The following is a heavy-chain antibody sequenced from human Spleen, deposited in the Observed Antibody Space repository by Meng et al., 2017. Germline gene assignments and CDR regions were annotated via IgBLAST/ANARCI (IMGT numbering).Heavy chain of an antibody. CDR2: ISANSGAT. J-gene: IGHJ4*02. CDR1: GYTFTSSG. D-gene: IGHD6-19*01. Sequence: QVQLVQSGAEVKKPGASVKVSCKASGYTFTSSGISWVRQAPGQGLEWMGWISANSGATNYAQKFQGRVTMTRDTSFSTAYMELSSLRSDDTAVYYCARADSSGWYVDYWGQGTLVTVSS. V-gene: IGHV1-18*01. CDR3: ARADSSGWYVDY.